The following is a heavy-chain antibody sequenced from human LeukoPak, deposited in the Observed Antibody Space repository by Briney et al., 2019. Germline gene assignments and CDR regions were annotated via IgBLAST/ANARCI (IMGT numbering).Heavy chain of an antibody. Sequence: QPGGSLRLSCAASGFTFSSYEMNWVRQAPGKGLEWVSYISSSGSTIYYADSVKGRFTISRDNSKNTLYLQMNSLRAEDTAVYYCAKAYSQTAGGSGSYISDVVGLKIFPLYWGQGTLVTVSS. J-gene: IGHJ4*02. CDR1: GFTFSSYE. D-gene: IGHD3-10*01. CDR3: AKAYSQTAGGSGSYISDVVGLKIFPLY. V-gene: IGHV3-48*03. CDR2: ISSSGSTI.